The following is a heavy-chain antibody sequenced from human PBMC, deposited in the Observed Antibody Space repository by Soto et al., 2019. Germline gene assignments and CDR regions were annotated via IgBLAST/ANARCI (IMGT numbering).Heavy chain of an antibody. J-gene: IGHJ4*02. CDR1: GFIFSSYA. V-gene: IGHV3-30*03. D-gene: IGHD1-26*01. Sequence: GGSLRLSCAASGFIFSSYASHWVRQAPGKGLEWVAVISDNGKDIHYADSVKGRFTISRDNPKNTLYLQMNSLRAEDTAVYYCARSPYSVSYLAYFDYWGQGTLVTVSS. CDR2: ISDNGKDI. CDR3: ARSPYSVSYLAYFDY.